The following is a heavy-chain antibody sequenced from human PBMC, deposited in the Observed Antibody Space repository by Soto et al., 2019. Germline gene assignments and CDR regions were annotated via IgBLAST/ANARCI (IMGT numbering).Heavy chain of an antibody. D-gene: IGHD6-13*01. CDR2: INPNSGGT. V-gene: IGHV1-2*02. J-gene: IGHJ6*02. CDR1: GYTFTGYY. Sequence: ASVKVSCKASGYTFTGYYMHWVRQAPGQGLEWMGWINPNSGGTNYAQKFQGRVTMTRDTSISTAYMELSRLRSDDTAVYYCAREWGYSSSWYGEDYYCYYGMDVWGQGTTVTVSS. CDR3: AREWGYSSSWYGEDYYCYYGMDV.